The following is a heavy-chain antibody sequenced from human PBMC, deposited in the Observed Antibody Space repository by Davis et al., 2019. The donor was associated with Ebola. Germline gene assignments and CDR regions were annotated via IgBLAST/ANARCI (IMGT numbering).Heavy chain of an antibody. D-gene: IGHD3-22*01. Sequence: ETLSLTCAVYGGSFTDYFWSWIRQAPGKGLEWVASINQDGSEKYYLDSVKGRFTTSRDNARDSLYLQMDSLRVEDTAIYYCARDAFSLSRYDTEDHWGQGALVTVSS. J-gene: IGHJ4*02. CDR3: ARDAFSLSRYDTEDH. CDR1: GGSFTDYF. CDR2: INQDGSEK. V-gene: IGHV3-7*01.